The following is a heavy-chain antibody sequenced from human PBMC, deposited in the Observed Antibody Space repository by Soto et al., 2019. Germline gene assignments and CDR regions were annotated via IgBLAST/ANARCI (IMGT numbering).Heavy chain of an antibody. D-gene: IGHD4-17*01. CDR1: GYSTSSSNW. J-gene: IGHJ3*02. CDR2: IYYSGST. CDR3: ARKNGVLDAFDI. V-gene: IGHV4-28*01. Sequence: SETLSLTCAVSGYSTSSSNWWGWIRQPPGKGLEWIGYIYYSGSTYYNPSLKSRVTMSVDTSKNQFSLKLSSVTAVDTAVYYCARKNGVLDAFDIWGQGTMVTVSS.